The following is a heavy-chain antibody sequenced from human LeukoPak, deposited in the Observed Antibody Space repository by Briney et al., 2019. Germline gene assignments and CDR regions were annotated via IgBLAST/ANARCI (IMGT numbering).Heavy chain of an antibody. CDR2: IYYSGST. CDR1: GGSISSGGYY. D-gene: IGHD3-3*01. V-gene: IGHV4-61*08. Sequence: PSETLSLTCTVSGGSISSGGYYWRWIRQHPGKGLEWIGYIYYSGSTYYNPSLKSRVTISVDTSKNQFSLKLSSVTAADTAVYYCARGKDNLRFLEVGYFDYWGQGTLVTVSS. CDR3: ARGKDNLRFLEVGYFDY. J-gene: IGHJ4*02.